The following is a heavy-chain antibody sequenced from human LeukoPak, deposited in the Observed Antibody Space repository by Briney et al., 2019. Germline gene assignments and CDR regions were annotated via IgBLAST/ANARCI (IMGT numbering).Heavy chain of an antibody. J-gene: IGHJ4*02. D-gene: IGHD3-3*02. CDR1: GFTFVDYG. Sequence: GGSLRLSCATSGFTFVDYGLIWVRRAPGQGLDSLCAINYNGAITDYADSVKGRFTISRDNAKNSLYLRMDSLRAEDTALYYCARDRLGPSFSVSHFDLWGQGTLVTVSS. CDR3: ARDRLGPSFSVSHFDL. V-gene: IGHV3-20*04. CDR2: INYNGAIT.